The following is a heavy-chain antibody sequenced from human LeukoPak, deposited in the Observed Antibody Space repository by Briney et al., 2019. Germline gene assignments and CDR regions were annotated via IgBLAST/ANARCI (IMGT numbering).Heavy chain of an antibody. CDR1: GGTFSSYA. CDR3: ARDRESYGSGSYYSYYYGMDD. CDR2: ILPIFGTA. D-gene: IGHD3-10*01. J-gene: IGHJ6*02. V-gene: IGHV1-69*13. Sequence: ASVKVSCKASGGTFSSYAISWVRQAPGQGLEWMGGILPIFGTANYAQKFQGRVTITADESTSTAYMELSSLRSEDTAVYYCARDRESYGSGSYYSYYYGMDDWGQGTTVTVSS.